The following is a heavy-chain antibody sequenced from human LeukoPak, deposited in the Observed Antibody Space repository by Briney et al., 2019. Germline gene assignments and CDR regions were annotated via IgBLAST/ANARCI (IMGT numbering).Heavy chain of an antibody. CDR2: IFYSGGT. V-gene: IGHV4-59*01. Sequence: SETLSLTCTVSGGAITTYYWGWIRQPPGKGLEWIGYIFYSGGTNYNPSLRGRVFISRDTSKNQFSLKLSSVTHADTAIYYCARRGYYDSSGLDYWGQGTLVAVSS. CDR1: GGAITTYY. CDR3: ARRGYYDSSGLDY. D-gene: IGHD3-22*01. J-gene: IGHJ4*02.